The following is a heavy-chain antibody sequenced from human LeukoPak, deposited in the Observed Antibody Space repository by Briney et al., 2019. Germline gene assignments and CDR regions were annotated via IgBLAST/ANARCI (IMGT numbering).Heavy chain of an antibody. CDR3: ARDRMVAATRGVSHFDY. Sequence: GSLSLSCAASGFPFSSYSMNWVRPAPGEGLEWVSSISTSRSYIYYADSVKGRFTISRDNAKNSLYLQMNSLRAEDTAVYYCARDRMVAATRGVSHFDYWGQGTLVTVSS. J-gene: IGHJ4*02. CDR2: ISTSRSYI. V-gene: IGHV3-21*01. CDR1: GFPFSSYS. D-gene: IGHD2-15*01.